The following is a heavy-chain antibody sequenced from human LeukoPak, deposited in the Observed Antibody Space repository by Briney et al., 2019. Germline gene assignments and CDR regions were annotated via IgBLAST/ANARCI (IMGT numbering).Heavy chain of an antibody. D-gene: IGHD5-24*01. Sequence: GGSLRLSCAATGFTFSSYAMHWVRQAPGKGLEWVAVISYDGSNKYYADSVKGRFTISRDNSKNTLYLQMNSLRAEDTAVYYCARESSQDNPAFDIWGQGTMVTVSS. V-gene: IGHV3-30*04. CDR1: GFTFSSYA. CDR2: ISYDGSNK. J-gene: IGHJ3*02. CDR3: ARESSQDNPAFDI.